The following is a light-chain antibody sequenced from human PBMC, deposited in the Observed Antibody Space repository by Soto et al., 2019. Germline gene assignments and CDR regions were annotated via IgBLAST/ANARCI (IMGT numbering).Light chain of an antibody. CDR1: SSDVGGYNY. CDR3: SSYTSSSTLAV. V-gene: IGLV2-14*01. J-gene: IGLJ2*01. CDR2: DVS. Sequence: QSALTQPASVSGSPGQSITISCTGTSSDVGGYNYVSWYQQHPGKAPKLMIYDVSNRPSGVSNRFSGSKSGNTASLTISGLQAEDKADYYCSSYTSSSTLAVFGGGTKLTVL.